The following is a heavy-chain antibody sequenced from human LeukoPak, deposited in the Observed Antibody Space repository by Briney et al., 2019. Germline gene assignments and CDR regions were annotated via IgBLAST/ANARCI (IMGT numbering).Heavy chain of an antibody. Sequence: PGGSLRLSCAVSGFTFSNFNMNWVRQAPGKGLEWVANIKEDGREKYYVDFVKGRFTISRDNANNSLYLQMNCLRGEDTAVYYCTRDSGYNAFDIWGQGTMVTVSS. CDR3: TRDSGYNAFDI. D-gene: IGHD5-12*01. CDR2: IKEDGREK. V-gene: IGHV3-7*01. J-gene: IGHJ3*02. CDR1: GFTFSNFN.